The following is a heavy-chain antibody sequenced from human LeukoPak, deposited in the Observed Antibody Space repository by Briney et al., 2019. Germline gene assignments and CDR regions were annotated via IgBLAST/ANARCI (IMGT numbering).Heavy chain of an antibody. CDR3: ARGWRTLDAFDI. Sequence: SETLSLTCTVSGYSISSGYYWGWIRQPPGKGLEWIGSIYHSGSTYYNPSLKSRVTISVDTPKNQFSLKLSSVTAADTAVYYCARGWRTLDAFDIWGQGTMVTVSS. CDR1: GYSISSGYY. J-gene: IGHJ3*02. D-gene: IGHD6-19*01. CDR2: IYHSGST. V-gene: IGHV4-38-2*02.